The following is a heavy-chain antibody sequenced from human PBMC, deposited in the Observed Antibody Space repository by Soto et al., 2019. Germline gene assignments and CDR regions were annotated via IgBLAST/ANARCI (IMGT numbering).Heavy chain of an antibody. CDR2: IKQDGSEK. D-gene: IGHD3-16*01. CDR3: ASLGRHG. V-gene: IGHV3-7*01. J-gene: IGHJ6*02. CDR1: GFTFSDSC. Sequence: XESLTLSCAASGFTFSDSCMDWVRQAPGKGPEWVANIKQDGSEKNYVDSVKGRFTISRDNAKNSLYLQMNSLRAEDTAVYYCASLGRHGWGQGTTVTVSS.